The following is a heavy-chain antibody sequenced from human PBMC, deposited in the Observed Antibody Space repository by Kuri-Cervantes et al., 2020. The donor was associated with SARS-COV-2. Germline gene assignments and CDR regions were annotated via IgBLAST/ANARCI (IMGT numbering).Heavy chain of an antibody. D-gene: IGHD3-10*01. CDR1: GYTFTSYY. CDR3: ARGFRRGVSDY. Sequence: ASVKVSCKASGYTFTSYYMHWVRQAPGQGLEWMGIINPSGGSTSYAQKLQGRVTMTTDTSTSTAYMELRSLRSDDTAVYYCARGFRRGVSDYWGQGTLVTVSS. V-gene: IGHV1-46*01. J-gene: IGHJ4*02. CDR2: INPSGGST.